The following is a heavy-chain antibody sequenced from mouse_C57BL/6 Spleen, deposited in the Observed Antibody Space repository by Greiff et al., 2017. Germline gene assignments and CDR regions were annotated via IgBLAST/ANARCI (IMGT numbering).Heavy chain of an antibody. V-gene: IGHV1-81*01. CDR3: ARGFITTVVPYYFDY. CDR2: IYPRSGNT. J-gene: IGHJ2*01. D-gene: IGHD1-1*01. Sequence: VKLQESGAELARPGASVKLSCKASGYTFTSYGISWVKQRTGQGLEWIGEIYPRSGNTYYNEKFKGKATLTADKSSSTAYMELRSLTSEDSAVYFCARGFITTVVPYYFDYWGQGTTLTVSS. CDR1: GYTFTSYG.